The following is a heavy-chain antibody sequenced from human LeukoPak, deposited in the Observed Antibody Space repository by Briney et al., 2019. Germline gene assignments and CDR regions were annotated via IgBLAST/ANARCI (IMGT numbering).Heavy chain of an antibody. CDR3: ARDNDDGGKDY. D-gene: IGHD3-16*01. CDR1: GYTFTGYY. J-gene: IGHJ4*02. Sequence: ASVKVSCKASGYTFTGYYMHWVRQAPGQGLEWMGWINPNSGGTNYAHKFEGRVTMTRDTSISAAYMELSSLRSDDTAMYYCARDNDDGGKDYWGQGTLVTVST. CDR2: INPNSGGT. V-gene: IGHV1-2*07.